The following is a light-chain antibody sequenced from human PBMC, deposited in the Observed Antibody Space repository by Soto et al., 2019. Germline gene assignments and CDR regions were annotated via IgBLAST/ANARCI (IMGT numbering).Light chain of an antibody. Sequence: EMVLTQSPGTLALSPGEGATLSCRARQSVSKYLAWYQQKPGQAPRLLIYGASSRATGIPDSFSGSGSGTDFTLNISRLESEDFAVYYCQQYGGSPQTFGQGTKVEIK. J-gene: IGKJ1*01. CDR2: GAS. CDR3: QQYGGSPQT. V-gene: IGKV3-20*01. CDR1: QSVSKY.